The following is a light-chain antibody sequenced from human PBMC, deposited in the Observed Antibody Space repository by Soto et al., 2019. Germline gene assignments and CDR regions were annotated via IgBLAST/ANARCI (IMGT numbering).Light chain of an antibody. CDR3: QQYGSSGT. CDR2: GAT. Sequence: EIVLTQSPGTLSLSLGDRATLSCRASQSVSSSYLAWYQQKPGQAPRLLIYGATGRPAGIPDRFSGSGSGTDFPPTISRLEPEDFAVYYCQQYGSSGTFGQGTKVDIK. V-gene: IGKV3-20*01. J-gene: IGKJ1*01. CDR1: QSVSSSY.